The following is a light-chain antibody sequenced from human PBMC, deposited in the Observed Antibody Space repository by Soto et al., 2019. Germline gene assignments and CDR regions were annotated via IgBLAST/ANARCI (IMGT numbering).Light chain of an antibody. Sequence: DIQMTQSPSSVSASVGDRVSITCRASQGISNWLAWYQQKPGRAPKLLIYTGSSLQSGVPSRFRGTGSETDFTPTTSSLQPEDVETYYCQQANSFPLTFGGGTKVEIK. CDR1: QGISNW. V-gene: IGKV1-12*01. CDR2: TGS. J-gene: IGKJ4*01. CDR3: QQANSFPLT.